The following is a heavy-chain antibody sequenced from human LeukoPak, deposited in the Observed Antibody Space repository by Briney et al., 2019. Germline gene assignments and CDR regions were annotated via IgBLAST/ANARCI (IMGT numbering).Heavy chain of an antibody. CDR1: GGSISTYY. D-gene: IGHD4-17*01. CDR3: AREDPQTTVPEGMDV. CDR2: IYYTGTT. V-gene: IGHV4-59*01. Sequence: PSETLSLTCSVSGGSISTYYWSWIRQLPGKGLEWIGYIYYTGTTNYNPSLRSRVTISVDTSRNQFSLRLSSVTAADTAVYYCAREDPQTTVPEGMDVWGHGTTVIVS. J-gene: IGHJ6*02.